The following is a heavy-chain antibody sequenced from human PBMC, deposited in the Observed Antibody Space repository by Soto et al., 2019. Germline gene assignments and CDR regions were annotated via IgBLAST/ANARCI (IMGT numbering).Heavy chain of an antibody. V-gene: IGHV4-31*03. CDR3: ARRWGTSFDF. CDR2: ISYSGST. D-gene: IGHD7-27*01. Sequence: SETLYLTCTVSGGSISSGGYYWSWIRQHPGTGLEWIGHISYSGSTYYNTSLKSRVTISVDTSKNQFSLKLSSVTAADTAVYYCARRWGTSFDFWGQGTLVTVSS. CDR1: GGSISSGGYY. J-gene: IGHJ4*02.